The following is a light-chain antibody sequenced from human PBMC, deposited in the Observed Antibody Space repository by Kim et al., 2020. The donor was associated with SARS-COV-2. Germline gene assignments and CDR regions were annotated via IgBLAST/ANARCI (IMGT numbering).Light chain of an antibody. CDR3: QQFNNWLYT. CDR1: QSISSD. V-gene: IGKV3-15*01. Sequence: VFPGERVTLSCRASQSISSDLAWYQQRPGQPPRLLIYGASTRATGTPARISGSGSGTEFTLTISSLRSEDFGVYYCQQFNNWLYTFGQGTKVEI. CDR2: GAS. J-gene: IGKJ2*01.